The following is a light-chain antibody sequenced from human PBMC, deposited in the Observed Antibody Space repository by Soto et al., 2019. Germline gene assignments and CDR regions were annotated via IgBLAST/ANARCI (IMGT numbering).Light chain of an antibody. CDR3: QQYYSYPFT. V-gene: IGKV1-8*01. CDR2: AAS. Sequence: AIRMTQSPSSFSASTGDRVTITCRASQGISSYLAWYQQKPVKAPKLLIYAASTLQSGVPSRFSGSGSGTDFTLTISCLQSEDFATYHCQQYYSYPFTFGQGTRLEIK. CDR1: QGISSY. J-gene: IGKJ5*01.